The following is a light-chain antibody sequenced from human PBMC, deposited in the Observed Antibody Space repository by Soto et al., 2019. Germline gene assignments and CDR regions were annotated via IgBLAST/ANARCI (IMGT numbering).Light chain of an antibody. V-gene: IGKV3-11*01. Sequence: EIVLTQSPATVSLSPGDRATLSCRASQSISSSLAWYQQKPGQAPRLVIYDASKRATVIPPRFSGSGSGTDFTLTISSLEPEDFAVYYCQQRSSWPLTFGGGTKVEI. CDR2: DAS. CDR3: QQRSSWPLT. J-gene: IGKJ4*01. CDR1: QSISSS.